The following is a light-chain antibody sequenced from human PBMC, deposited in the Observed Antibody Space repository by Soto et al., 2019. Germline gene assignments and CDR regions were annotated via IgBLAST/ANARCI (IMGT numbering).Light chain of an antibody. Sequence: DIQMTQFPSSLSASVGDRVTITCATSQNIATHLNWYRQKPGESPRLLIHAASTLASGVASGFSGSGSGTEFTLTIASLQADDFATYYCQQSHSAPLPFGGGTKVEI. CDR2: AAS. V-gene: IGKV1-39*01. J-gene: IGKJ4*01. CDR1: QNIATH. CDR3: QQSHSAPLP.